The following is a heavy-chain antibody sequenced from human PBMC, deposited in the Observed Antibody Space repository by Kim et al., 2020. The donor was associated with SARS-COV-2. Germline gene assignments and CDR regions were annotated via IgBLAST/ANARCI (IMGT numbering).Heavy chain of an antibody. V-gene: IGHV3-23*03. Sequence: GGSLRLSCAASGFTFSSYAMSWVRQAPGKGLEWVSVIYSGGSSTYYADSVKGRFTISRDNSKNTLYLQMNSLRAEDTAVYYCAKDLRGTTSHYYGMDVWGQGTTVTVSS. CDR2: IYSGGSST. D-gene: IGHD4-17*01. CDR3: AKDLRGTTSHYYGMDV. CDR1: GFTFSSYA. J-gene: IGHJ6*02.